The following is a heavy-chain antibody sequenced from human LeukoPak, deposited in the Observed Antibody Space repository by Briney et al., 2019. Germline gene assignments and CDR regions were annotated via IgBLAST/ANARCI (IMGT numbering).Heavy chain of an antibody. J-gene: IGHJ6*03. Sequence: SETLSLTCTVSGGSLSSYYWSWIRQPPGKGLEWIGYIYNSGSAKYNPSLKSRVTISIDTSKNLFSLRLSSVTAADTAVYYCARDQHYYDSSNYRNYYFMDVWGKGTTVTVSS. CDR2: IYNSGSA. CDR3: ARDQHYYDSSNYRNYYFMDV. V-gene: IGHV4-59*01. D-gene: IGHD3-22*01. CDR1: GGSLSSYY.